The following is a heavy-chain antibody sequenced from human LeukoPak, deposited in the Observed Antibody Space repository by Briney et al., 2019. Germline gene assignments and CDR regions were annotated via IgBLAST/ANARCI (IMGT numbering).Heavy chain of an antibody. Sequence: SETLSLTCTVSGGAISSDYWSWIRQPPGKGLEWIGYIYYSGSTNYNPSLKSRVTISVDTSKNQFSLKLSSVTAADTAVYYCARYPMTYCSSSSCTDYWGQGTLVTVSS. J-gene: IGHJ4*02. CDR2: IYYSGST. CDR3: ARYPMTYCSSSSCTDY. CDR1: GGAISSDY. D-gene: IGHD2-2*01. V-gene: IGHV4-59*08.